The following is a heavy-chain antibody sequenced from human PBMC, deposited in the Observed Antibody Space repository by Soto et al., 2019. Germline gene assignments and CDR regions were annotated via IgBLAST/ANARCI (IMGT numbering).Heavy chain of an antibody. CDR3: VRSYYPDY. J-gene: IGHJ4*02. D-gene: IGHD3-22*01. V-gene: IGHV3-48*01. CDR1: GFAFSDSD. CDR2: ISSSSATI. Sequence: PGGSLRLSCAASGFAFSDSDMNWVRQAPGKGLEWVAFISSSSATIYYADSVKGRFTISRDNDDNSLYLRMNTLSAEDTAVYYCVRSYYPDYWGQGTLVTVSS.